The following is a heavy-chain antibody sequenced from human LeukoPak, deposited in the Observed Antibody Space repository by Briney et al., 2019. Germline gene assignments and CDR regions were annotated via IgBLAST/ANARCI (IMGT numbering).Heavy chain of an antibody. CDR2: IYWDDDK. V-gene: IGHV2-5*02. D-gene: IGHD5-24*01. J-gene: IGHJ4*02. Sequence: SGPTLVNPPQTLALTCTFSGFSLSTSGVAVGWIRQPPGKALEWLGLIYWDDDKRYSPSLKSALTITKDTPKNQVVLTMTNMDPVDTATYYCAHRRDGYNSLDYWGQGTLVAVSS. CDR3: AHRRDGYNSLDY. CDR1: GFSLSTSGVA.